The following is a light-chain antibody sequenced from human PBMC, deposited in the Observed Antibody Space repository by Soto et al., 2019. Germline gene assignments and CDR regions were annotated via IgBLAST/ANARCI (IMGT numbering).Light chain of an antibody. CDR2: DVI. CDR1: RSDIGGYNY. CDR3: SSYTSTTTYVV. V-gene: IGLV2-14*03. Sequence: QSALTQPASVSGSPGQSITISCTGTRSDIGGYNYVSWYQQHPGRAPKLVIYDVIHRPSGVSNRFSGSKSGNTASLTISGLQAEDEAHYYCSSYTSTTTYVVFGGGTKLTVL. J-gene: IGLJ2*01.